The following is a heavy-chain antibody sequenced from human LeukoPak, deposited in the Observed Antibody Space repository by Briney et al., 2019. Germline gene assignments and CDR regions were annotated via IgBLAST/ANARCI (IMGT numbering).Heavy chain of an antibody. CDR2: ISSSGSTI. Sequence: GGSLRLSCAASGFTFSSYEMNWVRQAPGKGLEWVSYISSSGSTIYYADSVKGRFTISRDNSKNTLYLQMNSLRAEDTAVYYCAMIDVPGGSYYGAFDIWGQGTMVTVSS. V-gene: IGHV3-48*03. D-gene: IGHD1-26*01. J-gene: IGHJ3*02. CDR1: GFTFSSYE. CDR3: AMIDVPGGSYYGAFDI.